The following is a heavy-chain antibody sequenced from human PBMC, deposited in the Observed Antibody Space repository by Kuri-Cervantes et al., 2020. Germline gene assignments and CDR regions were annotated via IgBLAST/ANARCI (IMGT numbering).Heavy chain of an antibody. CDR1: GGSFSGYY. V-gene: IGHV4-34*01. D-gene: IGHD3-10*01. J-gene: IGHJ3*02. CDR3: ARVDVWFGELLDDAFDI. Sequence: SETLSLTCAVYGGSFSGYYWSWIRQPPGKGLEWIGSIYYSGSTYYNPSLKSRVAISVDTSKNQFSLKLSSVTAADTAVYYCARVDVWFGELLDDAFDIWGQGTMVTVSS. CDR2: IYYSGST.